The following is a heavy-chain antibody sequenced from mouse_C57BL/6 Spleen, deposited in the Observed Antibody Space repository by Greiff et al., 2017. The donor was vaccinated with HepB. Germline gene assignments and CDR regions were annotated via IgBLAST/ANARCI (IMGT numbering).Heavy chain of an antibody. CDR3: AREEGTGYFDY. CDR1: GYTFPSYW. V-gene: IGHV1-59*01. J-gene: IGHJ2*01. Sequence: QVQLQQPGAELVRPGTSVKLSCKASGYTFPSYWMHWVKQRPGQGLEWIGVIDPSDSYTNYNQKFKGKATLTVDTSSSTAYMQLSSLTSEDSAVYYCAREEGTGYFDYWGQGTTLTVSS. CDR2: IDPSDSYT. D-gene: IGHD3-3*01.